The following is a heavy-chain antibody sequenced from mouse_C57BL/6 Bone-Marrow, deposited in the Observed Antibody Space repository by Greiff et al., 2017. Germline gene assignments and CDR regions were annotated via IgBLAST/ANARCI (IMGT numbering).Heavy chain of an antibody. V-gene: IGHV1-81*01. D-gene: IGHD1-1*01. J-gene: IGHJ3*01. Sequence: QVQLQQSGAELARPGASVKLSCKASGYTFTSYGISWVKQRTGQGLEWIGEIYPRSGNTYYNGKFKGKATLTADKSSSTAYMELRSLTSEDSAVYFCARFTTVVEVRFAYWGQGTLVTVSA. CDR2: IYPRSGNT. CDR3: ARFTTVVEVRFAY. CDR1: GYTFTSYG.